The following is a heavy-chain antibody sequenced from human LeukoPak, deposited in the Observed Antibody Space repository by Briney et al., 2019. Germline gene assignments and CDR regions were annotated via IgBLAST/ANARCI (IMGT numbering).Heavy chain of an antibody. D-gene: IGHD2-15*01. CDR3: AKDGTVVVVAATLSGWFDP. Sequence: GRPLRLSCAASGFTFSSYCMHWVRQAPGKGLEWEAVILYDGSNKYYADSVKGRFTISRDNSKNTLYLQMNSLRAEDTAVYYCAKDGTVVVVAATLSGWFDPWGQGTLVTVSS. V-gene: IGHV3-30*18. CDR1: GFTFSSYC. J-gene: IGHJ5*02. CDR2: ILYDGSNK.